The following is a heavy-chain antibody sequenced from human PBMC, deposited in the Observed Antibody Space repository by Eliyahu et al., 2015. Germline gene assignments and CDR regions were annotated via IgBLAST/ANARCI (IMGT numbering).Heavy chain of an antibody. D-gene: IGHD3-10*01. Sequence: QVQLVQSGAEVXKPGASVKXXCKASXYTFTGFYMHWVRQAPGQGLEWMGWINPNSGGTNYAQKFQGRVTXTRDTSISTAYMELSRLRSDDTAVYYCARGRFGESHLDYWGQGTLVTVSS. CDR2: INPNSGGT. V-gene: IGHV1-2*02. CDR3: ARGRFGESHLDY. CDR1: XYTFTGFY. J-gene: IGHJ4*02.